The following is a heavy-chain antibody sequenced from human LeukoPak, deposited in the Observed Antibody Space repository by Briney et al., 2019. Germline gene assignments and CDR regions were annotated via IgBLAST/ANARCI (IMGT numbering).Heavy chain of an antibody. CDR2: ISGSGGST. J-gene: IGHJ4*02. CDR3: AKLGHPIPHFDY. CDR1: GFTFRNYG. V-gene: IGHV3-23*01. Sequence: QTGGSLRLSCAASGFTFRNYGMSWVRQAPGKGLEWVSLISGSGGSTYYADSVKGRFTISRDNSKNTLYLQMNSLRAEDTAVYYCAKLGHPIPHFDYWGQGTLVTVSS. D-gene: IGHD1-26*01.